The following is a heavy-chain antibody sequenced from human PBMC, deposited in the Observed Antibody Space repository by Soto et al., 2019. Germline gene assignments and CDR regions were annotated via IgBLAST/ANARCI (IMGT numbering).Heavy chain of an antibody. V-gene: IGHV3-23*01. CDR1: GFTFSSYA. J-gene: IGHJ5*02. CDR3: AKGLAARPLSWFDP. CDR2: ISGSGGST. Sequence: GESLKISCAASGFTFSSYAMSWVRQAPGKGLEWVSAISGSGGSTYYADSVKGRFTISRDNSKNTLYLQMNSLRAEDTAVYYCAKGLAARPLSWFDPWGQGTLVTVSS. D-gene: IGHD6-6*01.